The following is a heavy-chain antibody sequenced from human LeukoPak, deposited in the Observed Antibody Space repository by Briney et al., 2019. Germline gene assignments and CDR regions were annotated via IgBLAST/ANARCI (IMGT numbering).Heavy chain of an antibody. CDR2: FDPEDGET. CDR1: GYTLTELS. Sequence: ASVKVSCKVSGYTLTELSMHWVRQAPGKGLEWMGGFDPEDGETIYAQKFQGRVTMTEDTSTDTAYTELSSLRSEDTAVYYCATRITIFGVVIPFDPWGQGTLVTVSS. J-gene: IGHJ5*02. CDR3: ATRITIFGVVIPFDP. V-gene: IGHV1-24*01. D-gene: IGHD3-3*01.